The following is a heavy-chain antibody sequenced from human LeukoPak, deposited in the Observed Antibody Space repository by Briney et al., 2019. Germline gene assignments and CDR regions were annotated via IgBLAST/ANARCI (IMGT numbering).Heavy chain of an antibody. CDR3: ARAYYDILTGYENFDS. CDR1: GYTFTGYY. CDR2: INPNSGGT. D-gene: IGHD3-9*01. V-gene: IGHV1-2*02. Sequence: ASVKVSCKASGYTFTGYYMHWVRQAPGQGLEWMGWINPNSGGTNYAQKFQGRVTMTRDTSISTAYMELSRLRSDDTAVYFCARAYYDILTGYENFDSWGQRTLVTVSS. J-gene: IGHJ4*02.